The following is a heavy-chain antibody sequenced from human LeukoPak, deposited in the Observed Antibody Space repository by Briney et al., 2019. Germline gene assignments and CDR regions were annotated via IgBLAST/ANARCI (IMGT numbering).Heavy chain of an antibody. CDR2: LWYDGSNK. D-gene: IGHD6-19*01. V-gene: IGHV3-33*01. CDR3: ARDQGYSSGWYDRYFDY. J-gene: IGHJ4*02. Sequence: GGSLRLSCAASGFTFSSYGMHWVRQAPGKGLEWVAVLWYDGSNKYYADSVKGRFTISRDNSKNTLYLQMNSLRAEDTAVYYCARDQGYSSGWYDRYFDYWGQGTLVTVSS. CDR1: GFTFSSYG.